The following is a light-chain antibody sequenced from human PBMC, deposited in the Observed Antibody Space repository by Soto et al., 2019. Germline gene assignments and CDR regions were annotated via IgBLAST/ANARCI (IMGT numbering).Light chain of an antibody. J-gene: IGKJ5*01. CDR2: LGS. V-gene: IGKV2-28*01. CDR3: LQALQTPIT. CDR1: QSLLHHNGDNY. Sequence: DIVMTQSPLSLRLTPRHPPFVSCRSIQSLLHHNGDNYLDWYLQKPGQSPQLXXYLGSNRASGVPDRFSGSGSGTDFTLKISRVQPEDVGIYYCLQALQTPITFGQGTRLEIK.